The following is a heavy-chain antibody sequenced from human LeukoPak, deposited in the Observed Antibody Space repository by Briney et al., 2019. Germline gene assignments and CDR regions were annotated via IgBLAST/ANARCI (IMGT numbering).Heavy chain of an antibody. Sequence: GASVKVSCKASGYTFTGYYMHWVRQAPGQGLEWMGWINPNSGGTNYAQKFQGRVTMTRDTSISTAYMELSRLRSDDTAVYYCARSSGSYLFYSFDPWGQGTLVTVSS. CDR3: ARSSGSYLFYSFDP. CDR1: GYTFTGYY. V-gene: IGHV1-2*02. J-gene: IGHJ5*02. D-gene: IGHD1-26*01. CDR2: INPNSGGT.